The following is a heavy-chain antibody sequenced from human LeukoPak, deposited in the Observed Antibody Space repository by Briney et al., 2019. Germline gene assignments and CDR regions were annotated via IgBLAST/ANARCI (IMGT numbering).Heavy chain of an antibody. Sequence: PSETLSLTCTVSGGSISSYYWSWIRQPPGRGLEWIGYIYTSGSTNYNPSLKSRVTISVDTSKNQFSLKLSSVTAADTAVYYCAKHSRRNAFDIWGQGTMVTVSS. V-gene: IGHV4-4*09. CDR2: IYTSGST. CDR3: AKHSRRNAFDI. J-gene: IGHJ3*02. CDR1: GGSISSYY. D-gene: IGHD6-13*01.